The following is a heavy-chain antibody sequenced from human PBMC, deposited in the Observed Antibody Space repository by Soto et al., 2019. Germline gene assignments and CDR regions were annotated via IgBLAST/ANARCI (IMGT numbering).Heavy chain of an antibody. CDR2: IYYSGST. Sequence: PSETLSLTCTVSGGXISSGDYYWSXIRQPPGKGLEWIGYIYYSGSTYYNPSLKSRVTISVDTSKNQFSLKLTSVSAADTAVYYCARRECSGGTCSFDPWGQGTLVTVSS. CDR3: ARRECSGGTCSFDP. V-gene: IGHV4-30-4*01. J-gene: IGHJ5*02. D-gene: IGHD2-15*01. CDR1: GGXISSGDYY.